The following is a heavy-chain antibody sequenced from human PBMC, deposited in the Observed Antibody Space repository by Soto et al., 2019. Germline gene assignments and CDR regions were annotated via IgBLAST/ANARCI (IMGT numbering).Heavy chain of an antibody. V-gene: IGHV1-18*01. D-gene: IGHD6-25*01. Sequence: QVQLVQSGAEVKKPGASLKVSCKASGYIFTTYIITWVRQAPGQGLEWMGWIRAYNGDTTYPQKGQGRATMTTATSTSTVYMVPSSLRSDATAVYDCARIAAESDPAMDVWGQGTTVTASS. CDR1: GYIFTTYI. CDR3: ARIAAESDPAMDV. J-gene: IGHJ6*02. CDR2: IRAYNGDT.